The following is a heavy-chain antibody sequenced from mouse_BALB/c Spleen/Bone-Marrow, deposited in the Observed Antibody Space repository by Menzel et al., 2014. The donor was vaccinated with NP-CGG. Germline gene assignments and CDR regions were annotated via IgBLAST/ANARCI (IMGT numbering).Heavy chain of an antibody. J-gene: IGHJ4*01. D-gene: IGHD3-1*01. CDR1: GFSLTSYG. Sequence: VQLQQSGPGLVQPSQSLSITCTVSGFSLTSYGVHRVRPSPGKGLEWLGVIWRGGSTDYNAAFMSRLSITKDNSKSQVFFKMNSLQADDTAIYYCAKNWGYGYAMDYWGQGTSVTVSS. CDR2: IWRGGST. V-gene: IGHV2-5*01. CDR3: AKNWGYGYAMDY.